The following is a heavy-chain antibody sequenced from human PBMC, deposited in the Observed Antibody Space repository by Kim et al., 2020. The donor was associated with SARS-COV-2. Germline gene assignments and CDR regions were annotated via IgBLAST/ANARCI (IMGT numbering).Heavy chain of an antibody. D-gene: IGHD3-10*01. CDR1: GGSISSYY. V-gene: IGHV4-59*01. Sequence: SETLSLTCTVSGGSISSYYWSWIRQPPGKGLEWIGYIYYSGSTNYNPSLKSRVTISVDTSKNQFSLKLSSVTAADTAVYYCARWMSYGSGSYYIYYFDYWGQGTLVTVSS. CDR3: ARWMSYGSGSYYIYYFDY. J-gene: IGHJ4*02. CDR2: IYYSGST.